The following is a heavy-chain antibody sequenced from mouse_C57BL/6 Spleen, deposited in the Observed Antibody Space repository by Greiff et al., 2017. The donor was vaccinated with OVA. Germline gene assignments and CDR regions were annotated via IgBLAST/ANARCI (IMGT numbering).Heavy chain of an antibody. D-gene: IGHD2-4*01. CDR3: ARRDYYYDRAWFAY. CDR2: IYWDDDK. J-gene: IGHJ3*01. V-gene: IGHV8-12*01. CDR1: GFSLSTSGMG. Sequence: QVTLLVSGPGILQSSQTLRLTCSFSGFSLSTSGMGVSWIRQPSGKGLEWLAHIYWDDDKRYNPSLKSRLTISKDTSRNQVFLRITSVDTADTATYYCARRDYYYDRAWFAYWDQGTLLTVSA.